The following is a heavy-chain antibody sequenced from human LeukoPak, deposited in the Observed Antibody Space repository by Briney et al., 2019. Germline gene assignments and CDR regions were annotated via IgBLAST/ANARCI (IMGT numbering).Heavy chain of an antibody. CDR1: GGSISSYY. CDR3: ARHCAAVAGTKDAFDI. V-gene: IGHV4-59*08. CDR2: IYYSGST. J-gene: IGHJ3*02. D-gene: IGHD6-19*01. Sequence: PSETLSLTCTVSGGSISSYYWSWIRQPPGKGLEWIGYIYYSGSTNYNPSLKSRVTISVDTSKNQFSLKLSSVTAADTAVYYCARHCAAVAGTKDAFDIWGQGTMVTVSS.